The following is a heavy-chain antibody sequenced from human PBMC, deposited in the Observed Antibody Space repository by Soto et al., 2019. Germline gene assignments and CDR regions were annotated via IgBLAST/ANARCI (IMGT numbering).Heavy chain of an antibody. J-gene: IGHJ6*03. CDR1: GYTFTCYD. V-gene: IGHV1-8*01. CDR2: MNPNSGNT. Sequence: QVQLVQSGAEVKKPGASVKVSCKASGYTFTCYDINWVRQATGQGLEWMGWMNPNSGNTGYAQKFQGRVTMTRNTSISTAYMELSSLRSEDTAVYYCAGAMVTTVPPPTHYYYYMDVWGKGTTVTVSS. D-gene: IGHD4-4*01. CDR3: AGAMVTTVPPPTHYYYYMDV.